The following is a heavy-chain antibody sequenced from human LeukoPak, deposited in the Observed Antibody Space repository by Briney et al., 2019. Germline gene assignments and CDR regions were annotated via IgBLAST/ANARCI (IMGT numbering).Heavy chain of an antibody. CDR2: IRYDGSNK. Sequence: HPGGSLRLSCAASGFTFSSYGMHWVRQAPGKGLEWVAFIRYDGSNKYYADSVKGRFTISRDNSKNTLYLQMNSLRAEDTAVYYCARLFGGVTTFDYWGQGALVTVSS. J-gene: IGHJ4*02. CDR1: GFTFSSYG. V-gene: IGHV3-30*02. D-gene: IGHD2-8*02. CDR3: ARLFGGVTTFDY.